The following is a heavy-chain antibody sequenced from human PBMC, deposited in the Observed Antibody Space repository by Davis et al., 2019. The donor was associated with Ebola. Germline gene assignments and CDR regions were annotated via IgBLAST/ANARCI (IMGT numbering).Heavy chain of an antibody. CDR1: GYTFTSYY. CDR2: INPNSGGT. J-gene: IGHJ4*02. CDR3: ARAVSSGWYERFDY. V-gene: IGHV1-2*04. D-gene: IGHD6-19*01. Sequence: ASVKVSCKASGYTFTSYYMHWVRQAPGQGLEWMGWINPNSGGTNYAQKFQGWVTMTRDTSISTAYMELSRLRSDDTAVYYCARAVSSGWYERFDYWGQGTLVTVSS.